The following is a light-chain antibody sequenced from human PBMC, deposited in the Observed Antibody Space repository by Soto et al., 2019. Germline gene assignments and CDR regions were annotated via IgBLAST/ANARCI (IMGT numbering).Light chain of an antibody. J-gene: IGLJ2*01. CDR1: SSDVGGYNY. V-gene: IGLV2-8*01. Sequence: QSALTQPPSASGSPGQSVTISCTGTSSDVGGYNYVSWYQQHPGKAPKLMIYEVSKRPSGVPDRFSGSKSGNTAPLTVSGLQPEDEADYYCSSYAGSNNFVVFGGGTKLTVL. CDR3: SSYAGSNNFVV. CDR2: EVS.